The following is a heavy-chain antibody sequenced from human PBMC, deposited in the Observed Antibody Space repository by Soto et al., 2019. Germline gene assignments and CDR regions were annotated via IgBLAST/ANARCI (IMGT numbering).Heavy chain of an antibody. CDR3: ARKLSSNGWSAFDY. CDR1: GYTFTSYY. Sequence: QVQLVQSGAEVKKPGASVKVSCKASGYTFTSYYMHWVRQAPGQGLEWMGIISPSVGTTTYAQKFLGRVTVTSDTSTSTVYMELSSLRSEDTAVYYCARKLSSNGWSAFDYCGQGTLVTVSS. D-gene: IGHD2-15*01. CDR2: ISPSVGTT. J-gene: IGHJ4*02. V-gene: IGHV1-46*01.